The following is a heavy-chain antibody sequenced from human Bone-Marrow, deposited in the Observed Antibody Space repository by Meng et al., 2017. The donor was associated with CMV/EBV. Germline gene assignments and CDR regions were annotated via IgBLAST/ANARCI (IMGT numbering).Heavy chain of an antibody. CDR1: GFTFSDYY. V-gene: IGHV3-11*01. J-gene: IGHJ6*01. Sequence: GGSLRLSCAASGFTFSDYYMSWIRQAPGKGLEWVSYISSSGSTIYYADSVKGRFTISRDNAKNSLYLQMNSLRAEDTAVYYCARDDSSSSLYYYYYGMDVWGQGTTVTVYS. CDR3: ARDDSSSSLYYYYYGMDV. CDR2: ISSSGSTI. D-gene: IGHD6-6*01.